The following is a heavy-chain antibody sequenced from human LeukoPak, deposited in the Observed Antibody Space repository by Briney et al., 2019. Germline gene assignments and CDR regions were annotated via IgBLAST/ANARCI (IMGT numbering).Heavy chain of an antibody. CDR1: GYTLTNYD. D-gene: IGHD3-22*01. V-gene: IGHV1-8*01. Sequence: ASVKVSCKAPGYTLTNYDINWVRQATGQGLEWMGWMNPNSGNTGYAQKFQGRVTMTRNTSISTAYMELSSLRSEDTAVYYCASGSDDSSGQHHDAFDIWGQGTMVTVSS. CDR2: MNPNSGNT. CDR3: ASGSDDSSGQHHDAFDI. J-gene: IGHJ3*02.